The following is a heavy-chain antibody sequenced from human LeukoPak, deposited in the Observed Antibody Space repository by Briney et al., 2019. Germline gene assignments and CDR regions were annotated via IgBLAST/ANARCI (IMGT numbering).Heavy chain of an antibody. J-gene: IGHJ3*02. V-gene: IGHV4-30-4*01. CDR3: ARGVENPYYYDSSSWAFDI. Sequence: PSETLSLTCTVSGGSISSGDYYWSWIRQPPGKGLEWIGYIYYSGSTYYNPSLKSRVTISVDTSKNQFSLKLSSVTAADTAVYYCARGVENPYYYDSSSWAFDIWGQGTMVTVSS. CDR2: IYYSGST. D-gene: IGHD3-22*01. CDR1: GGSISSGDYY.